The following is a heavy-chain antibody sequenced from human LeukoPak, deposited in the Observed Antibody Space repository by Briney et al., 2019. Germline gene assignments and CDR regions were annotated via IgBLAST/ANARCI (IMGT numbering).Heavy chain of an antibody. CDR2: ISTYYGNT. CDR3: ARVYSTNYYGSGDRPFLFDY. CDR1: GYTFTSYG. V-gene: IGHV1-18*01. D-gene: IGHD3-10*01. Sequence: RASVKVSCKASGYTFTSYGFSWVRQAPGQGLGWMGWISTYYGNTNYAQKLQDRVTMTTDTSTSTAYMELTSLRSDDTAVYYCARVYSTNYYGSGDRPFLFDYWGQGTVVTVSS. J-gene: IGHJ4*02.